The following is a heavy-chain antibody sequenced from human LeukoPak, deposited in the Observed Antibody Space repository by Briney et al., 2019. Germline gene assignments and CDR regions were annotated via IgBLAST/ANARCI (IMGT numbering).Heavy chain of an antibody. CDR2: IYPGDSDT. V-gene: IGHV5-51*01. Sequence: GESLKISCKGSGYSFTSYWIGWVRQMPGKGLEWMGIIYPGDSDTRYSPSFQGQVTISADKSSSTSYLQWSSLKDSDTAMYYCARPERHGYRYGNFDYWGQGTLVTVSS. CDR3: ARPERHGYRYGNFDY. CDR1: GYSFTSYW. J-gene: IGHJ4*02. D-gene: IGHD5-18*01.